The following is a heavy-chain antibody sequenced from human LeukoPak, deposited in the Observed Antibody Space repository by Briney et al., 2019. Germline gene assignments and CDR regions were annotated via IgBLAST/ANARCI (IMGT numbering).Heavy chain of an antibody. J-gene: IGHJ4*02. V-gene: IGHV3-49*03. CDR1: GFTFREFA. CDR2: IRSSIYGGTP. D-gene: IGHD1-1*01. CDR3: SREWGNGNDLRPDS. Sequence: GGSLRLSCTSSGFTFREFAVSWFRQAPGKGLEWIGFIRSSIYGGTPKAAASVKGRFIFTRDDSKGVAYLRMNSLKTDDTAVYYCSREWGNGNDLRPDSWGQGTLVTVSS.